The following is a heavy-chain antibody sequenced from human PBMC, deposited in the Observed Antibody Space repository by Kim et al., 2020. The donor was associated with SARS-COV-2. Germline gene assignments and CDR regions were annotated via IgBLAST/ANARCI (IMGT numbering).Heavy chain of an antibody. CDR3: ARGGGIVVVPAAMGTYYFDY. Sequence: PFAISRDNAKNSLYLQMNSLRAEDTAVYYCARGGGIVVVPAAMGTYYFDYWGQGTLVTVSS. D-gene: IGHD2-2*01. V-gene: IGHV3-48*03. J-gene: IGHJ4*02.